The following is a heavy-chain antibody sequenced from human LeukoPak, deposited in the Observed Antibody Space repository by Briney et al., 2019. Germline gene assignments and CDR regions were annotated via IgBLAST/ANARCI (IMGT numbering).Heavy chain of an antibody. Sequence: SETLSLTCVVSGGSISSGGYSWNWIRQPPGKGLEWIGYIYNSGTTSYNPSLKSRVTVSVDTSKNQFSLKLNSVTAADTAVYYCAIKPPSGWFGTGWLDPWGQGTLVTVSS. CDR3: AIKPPSGWFGTGWLDP. V-gene: IGHV4-30-4*07. CDR2: IYNSGTT. J-gene: IGHJ5*02. D-gene: IGHD3-10*01. CDR1: GGSISSGGYS.